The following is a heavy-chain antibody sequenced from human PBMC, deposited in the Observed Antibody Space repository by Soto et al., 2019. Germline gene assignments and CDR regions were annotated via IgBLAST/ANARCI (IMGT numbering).Heavy chain of an antibody. V-gene: IGHV3-33*01. D-gene: IGHD1-1*01. CDR3: ARELWTERPPLSWDYYGMDV. CDR1: GFTFSSYG. CDR2: IWYDGSNK. J-gene: IGHJ6*02. Sequence: QVQLVESGGGVVQPGRSLRLSCAASGFTFSSYGMHWVRQAPGKGLEWVAVIWYDGSNKYYADSVKGRFTISRDNSKNTLYLQMNSLRAEDTAVYYCARELWTERPPLSWDYYGMDVWGQGTTVTVSS.